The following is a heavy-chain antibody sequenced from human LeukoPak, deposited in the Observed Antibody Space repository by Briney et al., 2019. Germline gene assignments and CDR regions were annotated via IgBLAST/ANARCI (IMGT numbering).Heavy chain of an antibody. D-gene: IGHD3-10*01. J-gene: IGHJ4*02. Sequence: GSLRLSCAASGFTFSSYGMHWVRQAPGKGLEWIGSIYYSGNTYYNASLKSRVTISVDTSKNQFSLRLSSVTAADTAVYYCATTTAYGSGSYSLNYWGQGTLVTVSS. CDR2: IYYSGNT. CDR3: ATTTAYGSGSYSLNY. V-gene: IGHV4-38-2*01. CDR1: GFTFSSYG.